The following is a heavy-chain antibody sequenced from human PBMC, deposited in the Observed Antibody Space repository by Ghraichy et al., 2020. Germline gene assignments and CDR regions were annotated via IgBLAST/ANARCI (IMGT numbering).Heavy chain of an antibody. CDR1: GDSVSSNSAA. Sequence: SQTLSLTCSISGDSVSSNSAAWNWIRQSPSRGLEWLGRTYSRSKWYNGYAVSVKSRITINPDTSKNQFSLHLNSVTPEDTAVYYCARGNDGMIDYWGQGTLVTVSA. V-gene: IGHV6-1*01. CDR2: TYSRSKWYN. J-gene: IGHJ4*02. CDR3: ARGNDGMIDY.